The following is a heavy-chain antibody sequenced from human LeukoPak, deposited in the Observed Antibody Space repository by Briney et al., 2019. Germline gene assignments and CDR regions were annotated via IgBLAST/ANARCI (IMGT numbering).Heavy chain of an antibody. V-gene: IGHV1-2*02. CDR3: ARENYYYEN. Sequence: GASVKVSCKASGYPFTDYYMQWVREAPGPRLEWMGWINATTGRRNYARKFQGRVTMTRDTSINTAYMELSSLRSDDTAVYYCARENYYYENWGQGTLVTVSS. D-gene: IGHD3-22*01. CDR2: INATTGRR. J-gene: IGHJ4*02. CDR1: GYPFTDYY.